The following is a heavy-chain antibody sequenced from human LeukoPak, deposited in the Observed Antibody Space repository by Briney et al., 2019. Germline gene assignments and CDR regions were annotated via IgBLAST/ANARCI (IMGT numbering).Heavy chain of an antibody. CDR1: GGSISGYY. CDR2: IYYSGDT. CDR3: ARGGAARLHFQN. D-gene: IGHD6-6*01. Sequence: SETLSLTCIVSGGSISGYYWSWIRQPPGKGLEYIGYIYYSGDTSYNPSLRSRVTMSVDTSKNQLSLNLNSVTAADTAVYYCARGGAARLHFQNWGQGTLVTVSS. J-gene: IGHJ1*01. V-gene: IGHV4-59*01.